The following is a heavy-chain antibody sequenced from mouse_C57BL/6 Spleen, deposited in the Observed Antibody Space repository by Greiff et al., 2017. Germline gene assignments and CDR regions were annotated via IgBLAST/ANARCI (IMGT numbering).Heavy chain of an antibody. Sequence: EVQLQESGGDLVKPGGSLKLSCAASGFTFSSYGMSWVRQTPDKRLEWVATISSGGSYTYYPDSVKGRFTISRDNAKNTLYLQMSSLKSEDTAMYYCARDYDYGYYFDYCGQGTTLTVSS. V-gene: IGHV5-6*01. CDR2: ISSGGSYT. D-gene: IGHD2-4*01. J-gene: IGHJ2*01. CDR3: ARDYDYGYYFDY. CDR1: GFTFSSYG.